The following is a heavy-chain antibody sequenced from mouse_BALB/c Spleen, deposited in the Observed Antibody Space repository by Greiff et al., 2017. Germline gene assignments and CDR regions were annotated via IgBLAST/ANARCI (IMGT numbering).Heavy chain of an antibody. CDR2: IDPANGNT. CDR3: ARGTELVLDY. J-gene: IGHJ2*01. V-gene: IGHV14-3*02. Sequence: VQLQQSGAELVKPGASVKLSCTASGFNFKDSYMHWVKQRPEQGLEWIGRIDPANGNTKYDRKFQGKATITADTSSNTAYLQRSSLTSEDTAVYYCARGTELVLDYWGQGTTLTVSS. CDR1: GFNFKDSY.